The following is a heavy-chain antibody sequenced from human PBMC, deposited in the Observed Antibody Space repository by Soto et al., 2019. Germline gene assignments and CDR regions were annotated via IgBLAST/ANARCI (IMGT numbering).Heavy chain of an antibody. CDR1: GYTFSSHG. D-gene: IGHD3-22*01. Sequence: VKVSCKASGYTFSSHGISWVRQVPGQGLEWMGGISAINGKANYARKFQGRVTITADESTSTAYMELSSLRSEDTAVYYCARYYYYDSSGYYLDYWGQGTLVTVSS. V-gene: IGHV1-69*01. J-gene: IGHJ4*02. CDR3: ARYYYYDSSGYYLDY. CDR2: ISAINGKA.